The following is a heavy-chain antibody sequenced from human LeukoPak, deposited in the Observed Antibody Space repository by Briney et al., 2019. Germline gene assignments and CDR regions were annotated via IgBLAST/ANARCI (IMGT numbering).Heavy chain of an antibody. CDR3: ARVPGDYYFDY. CDR1: GGSISSYY. CDR2: IYYSGST. J-gene: IGHJ4*02. D-gene: IGHD7-27*01. Sequence: PSENLSLTCTVSGGSISSYYWSWIRQPPGKGLEWIGYIYYSGSTNYNPSLKSRVTISVDTSKNQFSLKLSSVTAADTAVYYCARVPGDYYFDYWGQGTLVTVSS. V-gene: IGHV4-59*01.